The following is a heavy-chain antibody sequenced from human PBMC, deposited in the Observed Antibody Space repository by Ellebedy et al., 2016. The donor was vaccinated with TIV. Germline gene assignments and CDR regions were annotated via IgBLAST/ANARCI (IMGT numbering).Heavy chain of an antibody. Sequence: PGGSLTLSCAASGFTFSSYWMHWVRQAPGKGLVWVSRINSDGSSTSYADSVKGRFTISRDNAKNTLYLQMNSLRAEDTAVYYCARAGIVVVPAAIGVWGQGTLVTVSS. CDR1: GFTFSSYW. CDR2: INSDGSST. J-gene: IGHJ4*02. V-gene: IGHV3-74*01. CDR3: ARAGIVVVPAAIGV. D-gene: IGHD2-2*01.